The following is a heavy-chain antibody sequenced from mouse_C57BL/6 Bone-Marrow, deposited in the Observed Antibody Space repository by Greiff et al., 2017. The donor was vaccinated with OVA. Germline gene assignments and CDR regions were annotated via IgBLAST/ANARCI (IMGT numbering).Heavy chain of an antibody. V-gene: IGHV2-2*01. CDR2: IWSGGST. CDR3: ARNGLWLLPFYWYFDV. CDR1: GFSLTSYG. D-gene: IGHD2-3*01. Sequence: VQLVESGPGLVQPSQSLSITCTVSGFSLTSYGVHWVRQSPGKGLEWLGVIWSGGSTDYNAAFISRLSISKDNSKSQVFFKMNSLQADDTAIYYCARNGLWLLPFYWYFDVWGTGTTVTVSS. J-gene: IGHJ1*03.